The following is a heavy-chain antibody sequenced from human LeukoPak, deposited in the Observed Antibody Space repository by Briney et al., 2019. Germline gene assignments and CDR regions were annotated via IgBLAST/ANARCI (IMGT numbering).Heavy chain of an antibody. D-gene: IGHD5-18*01. CDR3: AREMRGYSYGGGF. V-gene: IGHV3-53*05. J-gene: IGHJ4*02. CDR2: ISSGGNT. CDR1: GFTVSSTY. Sequence: PGGSLRLSCAASGFTVSSTYMSWVRHIPGKGLEWVSVISSGGNTYYTDSVKGRFTISRDGSKNTLYLQMNSLRAEDTAVYYCAREMRGYSYGGGFWGQGTLVTVSS.